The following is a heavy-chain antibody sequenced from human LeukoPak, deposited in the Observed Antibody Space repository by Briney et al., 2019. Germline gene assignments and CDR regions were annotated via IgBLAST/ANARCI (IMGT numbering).Heavy chain of an antibody. D-gene: IGHD4-23*01. J-gene: IGHJ4*02. Sequence: ASVKVSCKASGYTFTSYDISWVRQAPGQGLEWMGWINAYNGNTNYAQKFQGRVTMTTDTSTSTGYMELRSLRSDDTAVYYCARDGDYGGNWDYWGQGTLDTVSS. CDR3: ARDGDYGGNWDY. CDR1: GYTFTSYD. CDR2: INAYNGNT. V-gene: IGHV1-18*01.